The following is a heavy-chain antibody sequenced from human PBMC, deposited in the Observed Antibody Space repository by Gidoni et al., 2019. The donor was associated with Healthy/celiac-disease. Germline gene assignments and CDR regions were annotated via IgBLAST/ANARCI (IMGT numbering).Heavy chain of an antibody. J-gene: IGHJ3*02. CDR3: ARAGVPAATRDAWDI. Sequence: QVTLSESGPALVKPTQTLTLTCTFSGFSLSTSGICVSWIRQPPGKDMEWLARIDWYDAKYYSTSLKTRLTISKDTSKNQGVLKMTNRYPVDTATYYCARAGVPAATRDAWDIWGQGTMVTVSS. CDR2: IDWYDAK. D-gene: IGHD2-2*01. CDR1: GFSLSTSGIC. V-gene: IGHV2-70*15.